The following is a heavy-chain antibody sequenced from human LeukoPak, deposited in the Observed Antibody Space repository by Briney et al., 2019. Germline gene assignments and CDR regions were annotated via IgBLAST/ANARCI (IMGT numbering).Heavy chain of an antibody. V-gene: IGHV1-2*02. CDR1: GYTFTGYY. J-gene: IGHJ3*02. CDR2: INPNSGGT. D-gene: IGHD3-3*01. CDR3: ARGTTPTKRKTIFGVVMDGDAFDI. Sequence: ASVKVSCKASGYTFTGYYMHWVRQAPGQGLEWMGWINPNSGGTNYAQKFQGRVTMTRDTSISTAYMELSRLRSDDTAVYYCARGTTPTKRKTIFGVVMDGDAFDIWGQGTMVTVSS.